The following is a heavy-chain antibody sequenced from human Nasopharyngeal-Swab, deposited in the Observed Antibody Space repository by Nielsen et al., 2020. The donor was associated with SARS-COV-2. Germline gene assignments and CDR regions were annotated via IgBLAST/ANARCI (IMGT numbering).Heavy chain of an antibody. J-gene: IGHJ4*02. CDR2: IYYSGST. CDR3: ARDSSGWHY. D-gene: IGHD6-19*01. CDR1: GGSISSSSYY. V-gene: IGHV4-39*07. Sequence: GSLRLSCTVSGGSISSSSYYWGWIRQPPGKGLEWIGSIYYSGSTYYNPSLKSRVTISVDTSKNQFSLKLNSVTSADTAMYYCARDSSGWHYWGQGTLVTVSS.